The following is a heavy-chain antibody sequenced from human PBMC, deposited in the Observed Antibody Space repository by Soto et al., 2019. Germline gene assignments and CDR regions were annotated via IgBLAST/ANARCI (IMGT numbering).Heavy chain of an antibody. V-gene: IGHV3-23*01. CDR2: IIASGDST. CDR1: GFTFSTYG. CDR3: AAPRRSTGWYFDL. D-gene: IGHD2-2*01. Sequence: EVQLLESGGGLVQPGESVRLSCVASGFTFSTYGMSWVRQAPGKGLEWVSRIIASGDSTYYAESVQGRFTISRDNSKNTLFLQMNSLRVEDTAVYYCAAPRRSTGWYFDLWGRGTLVTVSS. J-gene: IGHJ2*01.